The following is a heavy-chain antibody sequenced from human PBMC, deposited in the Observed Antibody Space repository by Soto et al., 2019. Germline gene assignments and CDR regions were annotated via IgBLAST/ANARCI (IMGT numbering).Heavy chain of an antibody. D-gene: IGHD4-17*01. CDR2: IYYSGST. V-gene: IGHV4-39*01. Sequence: QLQLQESGPGLVKPSETLSLTCTVSGGSISSSSYYWGWIRQPPGKGLEWIGSIYYSGSTYYNPSLKSRVTISVYTSKNQFSLKLSSVTAADTSVYYCARHTDYGDYVGNNWFDPWGQGTLVTVSS. CDR1: GGSISSSSYY. CDR3: ARHTDYGDYVGNNWFDP. J-gene: IGHJ5*02.